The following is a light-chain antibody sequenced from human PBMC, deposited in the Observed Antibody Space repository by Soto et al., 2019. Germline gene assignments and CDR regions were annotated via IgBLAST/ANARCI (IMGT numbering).Light chain of an antibody. CDR2: GAS. J-gene: IGKJ2*01. CDR1: QSVRSSS. Sequence: EIVLTQSPGTLSLSPGERATLSCRASQSVRSSSLAWYQHKPGQAPRLLIHGASTRATGIPDRFRGSGSGTYFTLTISRLEPEDFAVYYCQLYDPSPRYAFGQGTKLEIK. CDR3: QLYDPSPRYA. V-gene: IGKV3-20*01.